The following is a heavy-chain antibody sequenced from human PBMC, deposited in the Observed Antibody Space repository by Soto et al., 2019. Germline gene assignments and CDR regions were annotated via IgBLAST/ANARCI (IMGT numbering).Heavy chain of an antibody. CDR2: IYSGGST. CDR1: GFTVSSNY. CDR3: ARARFLWFEFDY. Sequence: LRLSCAASGFTVSSNYMSWVRQAPGKGLEWVSVIYSGGSTYYADSVKGRFTISRDNSKNTLYLQMNSLRAEETAVYYCARARFLWFEFDYWGQGTLVTVSS. D-gene: IGHD3-10*01. J-gene: IGHJ4*02. V-gene: IGHV3-53*01.